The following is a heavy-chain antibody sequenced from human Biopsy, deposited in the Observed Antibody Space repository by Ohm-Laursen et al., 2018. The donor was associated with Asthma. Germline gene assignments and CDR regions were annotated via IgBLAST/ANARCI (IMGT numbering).Heavy chain of an antibody. J-gene: IGHJ4*02. Sequence: TLSLSCTVSGGSLNNFYWRWIRQPPGKGLESIGHVYYSGSTNYNPSLKSRVTISIDASKSQFSLKLSSVTAADTAVYYCARGVDRVAGLLDHFDSWGQGTLVTVSS. V-gene: IGHV4-59*01. CDR2: VYYSGST. CDR1: GGSLNNFY. D-gene: IGHD6-19*01. CDR3: ARGVDRVAGLLDHFDS.